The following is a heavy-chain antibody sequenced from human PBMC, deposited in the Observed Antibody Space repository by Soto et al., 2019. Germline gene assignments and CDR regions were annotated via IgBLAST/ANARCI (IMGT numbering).Heavy chain of an antibody. CDR3: ARDRDDSGSENYSNRIDC. Sequence: QVQLVQSGAEVKKPGSSVKVSCKASGGIFSTYAISWLRHAPGQGLEWMGGIIPLFGTPNYAQRFQGRVTITAEESTSTAYMELSRLRSEDTAVYYFARDRDDSGSENYSNRIDCWGQGTLVTVSS. V-gene: IGHV1-69*01. CDR1: GGIFSTYA. D-gene: IGHD3-10*01. CDR2: IIPLFGTP. J-gene: IGHJ4*02.